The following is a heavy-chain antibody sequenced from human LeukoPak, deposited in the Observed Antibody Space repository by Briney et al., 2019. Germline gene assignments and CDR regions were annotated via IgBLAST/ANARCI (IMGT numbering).Heavy chain of an antibody. CDR2: ISAYNGNT. V-gene: IGHV1-18*01. CDR3: ARVVGAAAGYYYYYYGMDV. Sequence: EASVKVSCKASGYTFTSYGISWVRQAPGQGLEWMGWISAYNGNTNYAQKLQGRVTMTTDTSTSTAYMELRSLRSDDTAVYYCARVVGAAAGYYYYYYGMDVWGQGTTVTVSS. D-gene: IGHD6-13*01. CDR1: GYTFTSYG. J-gene: IGHJ6*02.